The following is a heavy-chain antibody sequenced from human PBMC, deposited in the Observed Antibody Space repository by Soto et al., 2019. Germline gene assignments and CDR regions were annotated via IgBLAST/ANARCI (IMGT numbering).Heavy chain of an antibody. V-gene: IGHV3-30-3*01. CDR1: GFTFSSYA. CDR2: ISYDGSNK. Sequence: SLRLSCAASGFTFSSYAMHWVRQAPGKGLEWVAVISYDGSNKYYADSVKGRFTISRDNSKNTLYLQMNSLRAEDTAVYYCARPDSSSSGWFDPWGQGTLVTVSS. J-gene: IGHJ5*02. D-gene: IGHD6-6*01. CDR3: ARPDSSSSGWFDP.